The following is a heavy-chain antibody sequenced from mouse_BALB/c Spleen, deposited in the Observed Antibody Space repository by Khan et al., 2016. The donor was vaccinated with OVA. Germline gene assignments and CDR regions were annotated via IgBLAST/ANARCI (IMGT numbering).Heavy chain of an antibody. CDR3: TRDGFVAWFTY. J-gene: IGHJ3*01. D-gene: IGHD2-3*01. CDR2: IDPFSGST. CDR1: GYSFTTYY. Sequence: VQLQQSGPELMKPGASVKISCKASGYSFTTYYIHWVMQSHGTSLEWIGYIDPFSGSTTYNQKFKGKATLTVEKSSSTAYIHLSNLTSEDSAVYYCTRDGFVAWFTYWGQGTLVTVSA. V-gene: IGHV1S135*01.